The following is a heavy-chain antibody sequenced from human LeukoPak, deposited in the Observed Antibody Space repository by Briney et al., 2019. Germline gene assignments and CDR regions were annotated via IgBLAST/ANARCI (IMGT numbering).Heavy chain of an antibody. D-gene: IGHD2-15*01. V-gene: IGHV4-4*07. CDR2: IYTSGST. CDR3: ASALCSGGSCSMGFDP. Sequence: SETLSLTCTVSGGSISSYYWSWIRQPAGKGLEWIGRIYTSGSTNYNPSLKSRVTMSVDTSKNQFSLKLSSATAADTAVYYCASALCSGGSCSMGFDPWGQGTLVTVSS. CDR1: GGSISSYY. J-gene: IGHJ5*02.